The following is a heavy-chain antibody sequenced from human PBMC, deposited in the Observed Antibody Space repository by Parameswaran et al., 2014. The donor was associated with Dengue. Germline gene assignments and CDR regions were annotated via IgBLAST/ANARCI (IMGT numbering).Heavy chain of an antibody. CDR3: TREKFGNSGY. CDR2: IRSKAYGGTT. V-gene: IGHV3-49*02. D-gene: IGHD3-10*01. Sequence: VRQMPGKGLEWVGFIRSKAYGGTTEYAASVKGRFTISRDDSKSIAYLQMNSLKTEDTAVYYCTREKFGNSGYWGQGTLVTVSS. J-gene: IGHJ4*02.